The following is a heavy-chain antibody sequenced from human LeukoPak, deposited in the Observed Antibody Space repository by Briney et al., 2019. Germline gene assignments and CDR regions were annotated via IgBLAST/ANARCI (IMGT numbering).Heavy chain of an antibody. V-gene: IGHV3-21*01. CDR2: ISSSSSYI. CDR3: ARGEVTL. Sequence: TGGSLSLSCAASGFTFSSYSMNWVRQAPGKGLEWVSSISSSSSYIYYAYSVKGRFTISRDNAKNSLYLQMNSLRAEDTAVYYCARGEVTLWGQGTLVTVSS. J-gene: IGHJ4*02. CDR1: GFTFSSYS. D-gene: IGHD5-18*01.